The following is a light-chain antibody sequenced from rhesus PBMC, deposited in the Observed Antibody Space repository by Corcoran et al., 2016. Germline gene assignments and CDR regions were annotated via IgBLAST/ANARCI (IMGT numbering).Light chain of an antibody. CDR1: QGISSY. CDR2: DAS. J-gene: IGKJ4*01. V-gene: IGKV1-38*01. CDR3: QQRNSDPLT. Sequence: DIQMTQSPSSLSASVGDRVTITCRASQGISSYLAWYQQNPGKAPKFLIYDASNLQSGVPSRFSGSGSGKEFTLTISSRQPEDFAVYYCQQRNSDPLTFGGGTKVELK.